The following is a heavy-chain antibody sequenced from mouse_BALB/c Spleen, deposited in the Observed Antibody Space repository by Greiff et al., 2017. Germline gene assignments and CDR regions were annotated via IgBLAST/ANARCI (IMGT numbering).Heavy chain of an antibody. Sequence: EVHLVESGGGLVKPGGSLKLSCAASGFTFSSYAMSWVRQTPEKRLEWVASISSGGSTYYPDSVKGRFTISRDNARNILYLQMSSLRSEDTAMYYCARGTYYGNSYYFDYWGQGTTLTVSS. D-gene: IGHD2-10*01. CDR1: GFTFSSYA. V-gene: IGHV5-6-5*01. J-gene: IGHJ2*01. CDR2: ISSGGST. CDR3: ARGTYYGNSYYFDY.